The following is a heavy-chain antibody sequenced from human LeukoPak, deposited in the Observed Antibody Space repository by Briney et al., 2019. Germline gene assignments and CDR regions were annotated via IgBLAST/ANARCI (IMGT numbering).Heavy chain of an antibody. Sequence: GESLKISCQGSGYSFAGYRISWVPQMPGKGLEGMGKINPSDSYTNISPSFQGHVTISADKSINTACQQWSSLKASDTAMYYCAAMGGANYGEFDYGGQETLVTLPS. CDR1: GYSFAGYR. CDR3: AAMGGANYGEFDY. D-gene: IGHD3-10*01. V-gene: IGHV5-10-1*01. J-gene: IGHJ4*02. CDR2: INPSDSYT.